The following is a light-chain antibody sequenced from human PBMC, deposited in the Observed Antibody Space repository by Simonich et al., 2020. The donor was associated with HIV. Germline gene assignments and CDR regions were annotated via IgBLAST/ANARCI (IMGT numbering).Light chain of an antibody. V-gene: IGLV2-14*01. CDR3: SSYTRSNTLV. CDR1: TSDVGGYNY. Sequence: QSALTQPASVSWSPGQSITISCTGTTSDVGGYNYVSVYQQHPGKAPKLMIYDVSKRPSGVSTRFSGSKSGNTASLTISGLQAEDEADYYCSSYTRSNTLVFGGGTKLTVL. J-gene: IGLJ2*01. CDR2: DVS.